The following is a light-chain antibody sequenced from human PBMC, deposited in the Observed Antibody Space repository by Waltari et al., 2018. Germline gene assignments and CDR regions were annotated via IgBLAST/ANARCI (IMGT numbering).Light chain of an antibody. CDR3: QTGGHGTWV. J-gene: IGLJ3*02. CDR1: SWHSSNI. CDR2: VNSDGSH. V-gene: IGLV4-69*01. Sequence: QLVLTQSPSASASLGASVKLTCTLSSWHSSNIIAWHPPQPEKGPRYLMKVNSDGSHSKGDEIPDRFSGSSSGAERYLTISSLQSEDEADYYCQTGGHGTWVFGGGTKLTVL.